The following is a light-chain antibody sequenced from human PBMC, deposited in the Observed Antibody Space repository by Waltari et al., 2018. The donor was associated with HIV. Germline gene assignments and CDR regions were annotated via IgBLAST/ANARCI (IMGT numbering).Light chain of an antibody. V-gene: IGLV1-47*01. CDR1: TSNIGSNF. CDR3: AWWEYTKSGNVA. J-gene: IGLJ2*01. Sequence: QSVLTQPPSASGTPGQRVTISCSGSTSNIGSNFVYWYQHIPGMAPKLLIYKNINRPSGAPDRFSGSRSGTAASPAISGSRSDAAADYDCAWWEYTKSGNVAFGGGTKLTVL. CDR2: KNI.